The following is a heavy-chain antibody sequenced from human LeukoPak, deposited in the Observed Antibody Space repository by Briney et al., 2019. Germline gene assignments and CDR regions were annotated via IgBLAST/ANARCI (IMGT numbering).Heavy chain of an antibody. D-gene: IGHD6-13*01. V-gene: IGHV3-11*01. Sequence: GGSLRPSCAASGFTFSDYYMSWIRQAPGKGLEWVSYISSSGSTIYYADSVKGRFTISRDNAKNSLYLQMNSLRAEDTAVYYCARGAAAFLYYFDYWGQGTLVTVSS. CDR3: ARGAAAFLYYFDY. CDR1: GFTFSDYY. CDR2: ISSSGSTI. J-gene: IGHJ4*02.